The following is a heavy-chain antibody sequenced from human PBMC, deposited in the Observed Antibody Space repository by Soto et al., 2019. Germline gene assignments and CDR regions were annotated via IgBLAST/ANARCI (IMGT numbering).Heavy chain of an antibody. J-gene: IGHJ3*02. CDR1: GFTFSRYG. Sequence: GGSLRLSCAASGFTFSRYGIHWVRQAPGKGLERVAIISYDETNKYYADSVKGRFTISRDNSKNTLFLQMNSLRTEDTALYYCAKGYCSGGSCYLLRTFDIWGQGTMVTVSS. V-gene: IGHV3-30*18. CDR2: ISYDETNK. CDR3: AKGYCSGGSCYLLRTFDI. D-gene: IGHD2-15*01.